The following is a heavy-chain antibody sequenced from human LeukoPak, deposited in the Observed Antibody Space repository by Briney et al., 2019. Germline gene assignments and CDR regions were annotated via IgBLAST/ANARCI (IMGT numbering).Heavy chain of an antibody. V-gene: IGHV3-48*02. CDR1: GFTFSSYS. CDR3: ARESYDYIWGSYYFDY. CDR2: ISSSSSTI. J-gene: IGHJ4*02. Sequence: GGSLRLSGAASGFTFSSYSMTWVRQAPGKGLEWVSYISSSSSTIYYADSVKGRFTISRDNAKNSLYLQMNSLRDEDTAVYYCARESYDYIWGSYYFDYWGQGTLVTVSS. D-gene: IGHD3-16*01.